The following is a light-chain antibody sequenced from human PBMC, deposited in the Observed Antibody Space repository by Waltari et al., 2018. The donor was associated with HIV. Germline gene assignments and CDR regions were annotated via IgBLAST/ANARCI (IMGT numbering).Light chain of an antibody. CDR3: CSYAGSFWV. V-gene: IGLV2-23*02. Sequence: QSALTQPASVSGSPGQSITISCTGTSSDVGGYNYVSRYQQHPGKAPKLMIYDVSRRPSGVSNRFSGSKSGNTASLTISGLQAEDEADYYCCSYAGSFWVFGGGTKLTVL. CDR2: DVS. CDR1: SSDVGGYNY. J-gene: IGLJ3*02.